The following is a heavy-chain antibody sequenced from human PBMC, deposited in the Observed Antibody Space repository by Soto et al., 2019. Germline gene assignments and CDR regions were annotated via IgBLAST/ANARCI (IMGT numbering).Heavy chain of an antibody. Sequence: PGGSLRLACAASGFTFSSYWMSWVRQAPGKGLEWVANIKQDGSEKYYVDSVKGRFTISRDNAKNSLYLLVNSLRAEDTAVYYCARDPYGDYYFDFWGQGTLVTVSS. J-gene: IGHJ4*02. CDR3: ARDPYGDYYFDF. CDR2: IKQDGSEK. CDR1: GFTFSSYW. D-gene: IGHD4-17*01. V-gene: IGHV3-7*01.